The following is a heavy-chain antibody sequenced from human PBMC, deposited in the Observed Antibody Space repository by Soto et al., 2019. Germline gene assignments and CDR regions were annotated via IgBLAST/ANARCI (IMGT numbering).Heavy chain of an antibody. V-gene: IGHV1-69*05. Sequence: QVQLVQSGAEVKKPGSSVKVSCKASGGTFSSYAISWVRQAPGQGLEWMGGIIPIFGTANYAQKFQGRVTITXXEXTXIAYMELSSLRSEDTAVYYCARAGNCSGGSCSETHFWGQGTLVTVSS. CDR1: GGTFSSYA. J-gene: IGHJ4*02. CDR3: ARAGNCSGGSCSETHF. CDR2: IIPIFGTA. D-gene: IGHD2-15*01.